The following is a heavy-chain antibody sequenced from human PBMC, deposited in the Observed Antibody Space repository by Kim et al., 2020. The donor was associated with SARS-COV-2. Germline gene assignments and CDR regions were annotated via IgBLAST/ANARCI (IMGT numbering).Heavy chain of an antibody. J-gene: IGHJ4*02. Sequence: ASVKVSCKASGYTFTSYYMHWVRQAPGQGLEWMGIINPSGGSTSYAQKFQGRVTMTRDTSTSTVYMELSSLRSEDTAVYYCARVGAGDSSGWYGEDFDYWGQGTLVTVSS. V-gene: IGHV1-46*01. CDR2: INPSGGST. CDR1: GYTFTSYY. CDR3: ARVGAGDSSGWYGEDFDY. D-gene: IGHD6-19*01.